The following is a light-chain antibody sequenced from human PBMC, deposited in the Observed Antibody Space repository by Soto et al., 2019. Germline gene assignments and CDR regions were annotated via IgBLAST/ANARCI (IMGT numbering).Light chain of an antibody. Sequence: DIQMTQSPSTLSASLGDRVTVTCRARQTITTWLAWYQQKPGKAPKLLIYDASTLESGVPSRFSGSGFGTEFSLTISSLQPDHFASYYCQQYNTLSGTFGQGTKVDI. J-gene: IGKJ1*01. CDR3: QQYNTLSGT. CDR2: DAS. CDR1: QTITTW. V-gene: IGKV1-5*01.